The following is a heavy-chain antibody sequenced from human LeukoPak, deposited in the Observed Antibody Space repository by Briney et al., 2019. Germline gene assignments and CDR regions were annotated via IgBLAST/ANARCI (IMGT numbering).Heavy chain of an antibody. CDR1: GYTFTSYG. CDR3: ASDYKISFGGVIYY. V-gene: IGHV1-18*01. J-gene: IGHJ4*02. D-gene: IGHD3-16*02. Sequence: VASVKVSCKASGYTFTSYGISWVRQAPGQGLEWMGWISAYNGNTNYAQKLQGRVTITTDTSTSTAYMELRSLSSDDTAVYYCASDYKISFGGVIYYWGQGTLVTVSS. CDR2: ISAYNGNT.